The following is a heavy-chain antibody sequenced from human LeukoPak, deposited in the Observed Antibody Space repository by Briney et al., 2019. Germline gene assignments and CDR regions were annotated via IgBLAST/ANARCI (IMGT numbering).Heavy chain of an antibody. CDR2: ISWNSGSI. J-gene: IGHJ4*02. D-gene: IGHD6-6*01. Sequence: GGSLRLSCAASGFIFDDYAMPWVRQAPGKGLEWVSGISWNSGSIGYADSVKGRFTIFRDNAKNSLYLQMNSLRAEDAAFYYCAKDRDYSSSGASVDYWGQGTLVTVSP. CDR3: AKDRDYSSSGASVDY. CDR1: GFIFDDYA. V-gene: IGHV3-9*01.